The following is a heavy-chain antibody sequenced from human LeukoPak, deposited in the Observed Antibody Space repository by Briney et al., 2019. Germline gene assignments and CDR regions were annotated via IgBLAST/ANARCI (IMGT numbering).Heavy chain of an antibody. CDR3: ASLPIAAAGIFDY. D-gene: IGHD6-13*01. CDR2: INHSGST. Sequence: SETLSLTCAVYGGSFSGYYWSWIRQPPGKGLEWIGEINHSGSTNYNPSLKSRVTISIDTSKNQFSLKLSSVTAADTAVYYCASLPIAAAGIFDYWGQGTLVTVSS. CDR1: GGSFSGYY. J-gene: IGHJ4*02. V-gene: IGHV4-34*01.